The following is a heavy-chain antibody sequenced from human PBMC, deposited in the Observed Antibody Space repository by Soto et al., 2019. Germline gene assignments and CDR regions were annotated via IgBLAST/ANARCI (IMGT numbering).Heavy chain of an antibody. Sequence: GGSLRLSCVASGFFFRDFGMHWVRQAPGKGLEWVSVIWYDGSNTYQGESVKGRFTMSRDISKNTLYLQMNSLRAEDTAVYYCAKGMTTVEYWFDPWGQGTLVTVSS. J-gene: IGHJ5*02. CDR1: GFFFRDFG. CDR2: IWYDGSNT. D-gene: IGHD4-4*01. CDR3: AKGMTTVEYWFDP. V-gene: IGHV3-33*06.